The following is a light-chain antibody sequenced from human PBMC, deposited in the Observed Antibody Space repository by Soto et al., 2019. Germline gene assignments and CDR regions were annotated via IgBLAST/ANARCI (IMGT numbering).Light chain of an antibody. J-gene: IGKJ1*01. Sequence: IQMTQSPSSLSASVGHRFTITCRASQDIRDDLGWYQQKKGKAPKRLIYAASSLQSGVPTRLRGSGYGTDFTLTISSLQTEDFATYYCLQDYNYPWTFGQGTKVDIK. CDR2: AAS. CDR3: LQDYNYPWT. V-gene: IGKV1-6*01. CDR1: QDIRDD.